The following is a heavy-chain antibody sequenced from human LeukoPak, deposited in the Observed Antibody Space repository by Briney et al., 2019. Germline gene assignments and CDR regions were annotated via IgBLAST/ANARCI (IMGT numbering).Heavy chain of an antibody. CDR2: INHSGST. Sequence: RTSETLSLTCAVYGGSFSGYYWSWIRQPPGKGLEWIGEINHSGSTNYNPSLKSRVTISVDTSKNQFSLKLSSVTAADTAVYYCARQSMVRGVVSYYYYGMDVWGQGTTVTVSS. J-gene: IGHJ6*02. V-gene: IGHV4-34*01. CDR1: GGSFSGYY. CDR3: ARQSMVRGVVSYYYYGMDV. D-gene: IGHD3-10*01.